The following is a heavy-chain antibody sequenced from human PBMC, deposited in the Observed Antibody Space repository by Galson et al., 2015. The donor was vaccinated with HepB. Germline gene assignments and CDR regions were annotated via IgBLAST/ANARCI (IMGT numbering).Heavy chain of an antibody. CDR3: ARDRVLGSGSLDF. V-gene: IGHV3-74*01. D-gene: IGHD3-10*01. J-gene: IGHJ4*02. CDR1: GFTFRDYW. Sequence: SLRLSCAASGFTFRDYWLHWVRQAPGKGLVWVSRIRGDGADTNYADSVKGRFAISRDNANSMLYLQMDSLSVEDTAVYFCARDRVLGSGSLDFWGQGALVTVSA. CDR2: IRGDGADT.